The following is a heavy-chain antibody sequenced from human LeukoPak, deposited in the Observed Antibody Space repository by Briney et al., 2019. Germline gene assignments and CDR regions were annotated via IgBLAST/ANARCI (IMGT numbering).Heavy chain of an antibody. J-gene: IGHJ4*02. Sequence: GGSLRLSCAASGFTFGSYSMNWVRQAPGKGLEWVSYISSSSSTIYYADSVKGRFTISRDNAKNSLYLQMNSLRAEDTAVYYCARDLSYGYVLSYYFDDLCQGTLVTVSS. D-gene: IGHD5-18*01. CDR2: ISSSSSTI. CDR3: ARDLSYGYVLSYYFDD. V-gene: IGHV3-48*01. CDR1: GFTFGSYS.